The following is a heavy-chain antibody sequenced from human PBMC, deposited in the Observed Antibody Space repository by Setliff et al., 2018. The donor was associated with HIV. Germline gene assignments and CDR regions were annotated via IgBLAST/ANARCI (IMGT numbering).Heavy chain of an antibody. Sequence: PSETLSLTCTVSGYSISSGYYWGWIRQPPGKGLEWIGSIYHSGITYYNSSLKSQVTISVDTSKNQFSLNLTSVTAADTAVYYCARLGYSGSLVGAFDIWGQGTMVTVSS. V-gene: IGHV4-38-2*02. CDR1: GYSISSGYY. D-gene: IGHD1-26*01. CDR2: IYHSGIT. J-gene: IGHJ3*02. CDR3: ARLGYSGSLVGAFDI.